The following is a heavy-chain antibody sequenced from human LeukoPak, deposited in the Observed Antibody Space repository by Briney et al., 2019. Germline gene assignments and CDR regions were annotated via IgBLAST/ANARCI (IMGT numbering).Heavy chain of an antibody. V-gene: IGHV4-38-2*02. Sequence: SETLSLTCTVSGYSISSGYYWGWIRQPPGEGLEWIGSIYHSGSTYYNPSLKSRVTISVDTSKNQFSLKLSSVTAADTAVYYCASVSGWYGVRDYWGQGTLVTVSS. CDR3: ASVSGWYGVRDY. CDR2: IYHSGST. J-gene: IGHJ4*02. CDR1: GYSISSGYY. D-gene: IGHD6-19*01.